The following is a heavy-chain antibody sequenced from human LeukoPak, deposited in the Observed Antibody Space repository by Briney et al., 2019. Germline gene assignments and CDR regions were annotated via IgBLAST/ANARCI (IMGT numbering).Heavy chain of an antibody. D-gene: IGHD6-13*01. CDR3: ARRIAAAAGPYYFDY. J-gene: IGHJ4*02. V-gene: IGHV3-74*01. Sequence: GSLRLSWAASGFTFSSYLVHWVRQAPGKGLLGVLRINSDGSSTSYADSVKGRFTISRDNAKNTLYLQMNSLRAEDTAVYYCARRIAAAAGPYYFDYWGQGTLVTVSS. CDR1: GFTFSSYL. CDR2: INSDGSST.